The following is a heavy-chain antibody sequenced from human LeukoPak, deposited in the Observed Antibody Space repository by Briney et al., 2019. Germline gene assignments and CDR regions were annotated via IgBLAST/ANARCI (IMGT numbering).Heavy chain of an antibody. CDR2: IFYSGSM. CDR1: GGSISSGDYY. V-gene: IGHV4-30-4*01. CDR3: ARQTTVISFDY. J-gene: IGHJ4*02. Sequence: PSETLSLTCTVSGGSISSGDYYWTWIRQPPGKGLEWMGYIFYSGSMYYNPSLKSRLTISVDTSKNQLSLKLRSVTAADTAVYYCARQTTVISFDYWGQGALVTVSS. D-gene: IGHD4-17*01.